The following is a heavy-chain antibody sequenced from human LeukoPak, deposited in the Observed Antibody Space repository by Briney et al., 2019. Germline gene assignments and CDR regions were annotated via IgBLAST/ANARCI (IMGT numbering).Heavy chain of an antibody. D-gene: IGHD5-12*01. CDR3: ARAMRSGYDY. V-gene: IGHV3-48*02. Sequence: GGSLRLSCSASGFTFSNYGMNWVRQAPGKGLEWVPYISSSSDAIYYTDSVKGRFTISRDNAKNSLYLEMNSLRDEDTAVYYCARAMRSGYDYWGQGTLVTVSS. CDR1: GFTFSNYG. CDR2: ISSSSDAI. J-gene: IGHJ4*02.